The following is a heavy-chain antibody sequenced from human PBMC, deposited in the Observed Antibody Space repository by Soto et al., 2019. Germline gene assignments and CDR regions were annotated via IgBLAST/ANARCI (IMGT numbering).Heavy chain of an antibody. V-gene: IGHV4-59*01. CDR3: ARSDGRY. Sequence: SETLSLTCTVSGGSIDSYYWTWIRQPPGKGLEWIGYVYYTGTTTYSPSLKSRVTISVDTSMNQISLKLSSVTAADTAVYYCARSDGRYWGQGTLVTVSS. CDR2: VYYTGTT. J-gene: IGHJ4*02. CDR1: GGSIDSYY.